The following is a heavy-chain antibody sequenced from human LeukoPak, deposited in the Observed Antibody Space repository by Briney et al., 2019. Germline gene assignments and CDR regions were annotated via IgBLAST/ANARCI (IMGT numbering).Heavy chain of an antibody. J-gene: IGHJ4*02. Sequence: PSQTLSLTCTVSGGSIKTGDAHWSWIRQHPGKGLEWIGYIYYSGTTYYNPSLKSRITMSVDTSKNQFSLNLSSVTAADTAVYFSGTESSFDFDCWGQGTLVTVSS. CDR1: GGSIKTGDAH. V-gene: IGHV4-31*03. CDR2: IYYSGTT. CDR3: GTESSFDFDC. D-gene: IGHD3-22*01.